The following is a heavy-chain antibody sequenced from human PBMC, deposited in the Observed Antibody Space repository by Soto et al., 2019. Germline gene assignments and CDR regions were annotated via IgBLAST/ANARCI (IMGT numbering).Heavy chain of an antibody. CDR3: ASLTGVFRLVLDY. CDR2: INPSGGST. D-gene: IGHD3-16*01. CDR1: GYTFTSYY. V-gene: IGHV1-46*01. Sequence: ASVKVSCKASGYTFTSYYMHWVRQAPGQGLEWMGIINPSGGSTSYAQKFQGRVTMTRDTSTSTVYMELRSLRSDETAIYYCASLTGVFRLVLDYWGKGTQVNVSS. J-gene: IGHJ4*02.